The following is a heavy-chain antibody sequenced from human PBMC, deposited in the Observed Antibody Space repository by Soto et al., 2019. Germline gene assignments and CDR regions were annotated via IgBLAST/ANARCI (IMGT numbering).Heavy chain of an antibody. Sequence: EVQLVESGGGLVQPGGSLRLSCAASGFTFSDHYMDWIRQAPGKGLEWVGRSRNRGNSYTTQYAASVKGRFTISRDDSKNSLYLQMNSLRTEDTAVYYCARVDSGDRNPWGQGTLVTVSS. J-gene: IGHJ5*02. CDR3: ARVDSGDRNP. V-gene: IGHV3-72*01. CDR2: SRNRGNSYTT. D-gene: IGHD2-21*01. CDR1: GFTFSDHY.